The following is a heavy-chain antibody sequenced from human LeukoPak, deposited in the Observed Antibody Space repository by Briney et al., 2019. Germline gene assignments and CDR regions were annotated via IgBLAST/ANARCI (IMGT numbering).Heavy chain of an antibody. V-gene: IGHV1-46*01. J-gene: IGHJ4*02. CDR1: GYTFTSYY. CDR3: AREGTYDSSGYYIDY. D-gene: IGHD3-22*01. Sequence: ASVKVSCKASGYTFTSYYMHWVRQAPGQGLEWMGIINPSGGSTKYAQKFQGRFTMTRDTSTSTVYMEVSSLTSEDTAVYYCAREGTYDSSGYYIDYSGQGTLVTVSS. CDR2: INPSGGST.